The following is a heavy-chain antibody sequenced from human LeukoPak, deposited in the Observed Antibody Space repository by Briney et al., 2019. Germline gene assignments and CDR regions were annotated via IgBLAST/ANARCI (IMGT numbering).Heavy chain of an antibody. Sequence: ASVKVSCKASGGTFSSYAISWVRQAPGRGLEWMGGIIPIFGTANYAQKFQGRVTITADKSTSTAYMELSSLRSEDTAVYYCARGRSSSTISDYNSAWHQNFDFWGQGTLVTVSS. CDR1: GGTFSSYA. CDR3: ARGRSSSTISDYNSAWHQNFDF. V-gene: IGHV1-69*06. J-gene: IGHJ4*02. D-gene: IGHD3-22*01. CDR2: IIPIFGTA.